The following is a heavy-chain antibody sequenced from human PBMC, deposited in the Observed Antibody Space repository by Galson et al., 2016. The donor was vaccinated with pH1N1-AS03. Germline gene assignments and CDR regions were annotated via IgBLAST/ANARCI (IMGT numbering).Heavy chain of an antibody. Sequence: SETLSLTCAVYGGSFSGYYWSWIRQPPGKGLEWIGYIYYKGSTTYTPSLKSRVTISVDTSKHHSSLKLTSVTAADTAVYSCARVTGFSQISARNIWVQGTMVTVSS. CDR2: IYYKGST. V-gene: IGHV4-34*11. J-gene: IGHJ3*02. CDR1: GGSFSGYY. CDR3: ARVTGFSQISARNI.